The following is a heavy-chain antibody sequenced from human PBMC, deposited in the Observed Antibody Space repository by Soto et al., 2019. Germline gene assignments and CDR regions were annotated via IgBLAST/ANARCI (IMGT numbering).Heavy chain of an antibody. CDR3: ARGLDGNRWQQKYYYYYYMDV. J-gene: IGHJ6*03. CDR1: GGTFSSYT. D-gene: IGHD6-13*01. V-gene: IGHV1-69*02. Sequence: SVKVSCKASGGTFSSYTISWVRQAPGQGLEWMGRIIPILGIANYAQKFQGRVTITADKSTSTAYMELSSLRSEDTAVYYFARGLDGNRWQQKYYYYYYMDVWGKGTTVTVSS. CDR2: IIPILGIA.